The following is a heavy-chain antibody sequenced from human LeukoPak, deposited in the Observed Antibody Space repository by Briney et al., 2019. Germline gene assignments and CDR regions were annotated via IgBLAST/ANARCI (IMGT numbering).Heavy chain of an antibody. CDR3: ATENGRYCSGGSCYSKGLFDP. Sequence: ASVKVSCKVSGYTLPELSMHWVRQAPGKGLEWMGGFDPEDGETIYAQKFQGRVTMTEDRSTDTAYMELSSLRSEDTAVYYCATENGRYCSGGSCYSKGLFDPWGQGTLVTVSS. J-gene: IGHJ5*02. D-gene: IGHD2-15*01. CDR1: GYTLPELS. CDR2: FDPEDGET. V-gene: IGHV1-24*01.